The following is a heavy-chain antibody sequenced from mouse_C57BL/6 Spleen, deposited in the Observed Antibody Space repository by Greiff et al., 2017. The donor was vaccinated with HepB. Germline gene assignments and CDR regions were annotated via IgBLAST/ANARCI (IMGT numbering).Heavy chain of an antibody. D-gene: IGHD1-1*01. CDR2: ISSGGDYI. V-gene: IGHV5-9-1*02. CDR3: TREAYYDGSSSAWFAY. CDR1: GFTFSSYA. Sequence: EVKLMESGEGLVKPGGSLKLSCAASGFTFSSYAMSWVRQTPEKRLEWVAYISSGGDYIYYADTVKGRFTISRDNARNTLYLQMSSLKSEDTAMYYCTREAYYDGSSSAWFAYWGQGTLVTVSA. J-gene: IGHJ3*01.